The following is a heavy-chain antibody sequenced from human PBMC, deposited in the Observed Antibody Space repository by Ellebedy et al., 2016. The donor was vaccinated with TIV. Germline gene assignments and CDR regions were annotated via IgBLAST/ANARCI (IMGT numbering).Heavy chain of an antibody. J-gene: IGHJ4*02. CDR3: AKEHYDSSGWDY. D-gene: IGHD3-22*01. CDR1: GYTFTSYG. V-gene: IGHV1-18*01. CDR2: ISAYNGNT. Sequence: ASVKVSCKASGYTFTSYGISWVRQAPGQGLEWMGWISAYNGNTNYAQKFQGRVMITADNSTTTAYMELSSLRSDDTAVYYCAKEHYDSSGWDYWGQGTLVTVSS.